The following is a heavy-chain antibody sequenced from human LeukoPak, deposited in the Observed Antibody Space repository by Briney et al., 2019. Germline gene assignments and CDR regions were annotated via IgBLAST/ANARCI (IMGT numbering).Heavy chain of an antibody. CDR2: IERDGSEK. CDR1: GFTFSNCW. V-gene: IGHV3-7*01. CDR3: ATALTRGWDN. Sequence: PGGSLRLSCAASGFTFSNCWMGWVRQAPGKGLEWVANIERDGSEKYYVDSVKGRFTISTDNAKNSLFLQMNSLRAEDTAVYYCATALTRGWDNWGQGTLVTVSS. D-gene: IGHD6-19*01. J-gene: IGHJ4*02.